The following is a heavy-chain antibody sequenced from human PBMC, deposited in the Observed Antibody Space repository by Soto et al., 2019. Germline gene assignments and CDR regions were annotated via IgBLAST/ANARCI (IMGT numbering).Heavy chain of an antibody. J-gene: IGHJ4*02. Sequence: PSETLSLTCTVSGGSISSYYWSWIRQPPGKGLEWIGYIYYSGSTNYNPSLKSRVTISVDTSKNQFSLKLSSVTAADTAVYYCARGPRHRRFPWDYWGQGTLVTVSS. CDR2: IYYSGST. D-gene: IGHD3-3*01. CDR1: GGSISSYY. V-gene: IGHV4-59*12. CDR3: ARGPRHRRFPWDY.